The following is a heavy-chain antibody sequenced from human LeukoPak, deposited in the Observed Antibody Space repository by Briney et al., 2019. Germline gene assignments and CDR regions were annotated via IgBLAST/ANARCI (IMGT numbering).Heavy chain of an antibody. CDR1: GCTFTGYY. CDR3: ARDLLLSGPPIDY. CDR2: INPNSGGT. V-gene: IGHV1-2*02. J-gene: IGHJ4*02. D-gene: IGHD3-10*02. Sequence: ASVKVSCKASGCTFTGYYMHWVRQAPGQGVEWMGWINPNSGGTNYAQKFQGRVTMTRDTSISTAYMELSRLRSDDTAVYYCARDLLLSGPPIDYWGQGTLVTVSS.